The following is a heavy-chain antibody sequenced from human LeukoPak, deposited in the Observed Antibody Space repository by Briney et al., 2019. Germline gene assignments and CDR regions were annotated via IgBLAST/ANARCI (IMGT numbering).Heavy chain of an antibody. CDR2: INPNTGGT. CDR1: GYTFTGYY. J-gene: IGHJ3*02. CDR3: ARVGDGLNDAFDT. V-gene: IGHV1-2*06. Sequence: ASVKVSCKASGYTFTGYYMNWVRQAPGQGLEWLGRINPNTGGTNFAQSFQGRVTMTRDASITTAYMELSRLRSDDTAVYYRARVGDGLNDAFDTWGQGTMVTVSS. D-gene: IGHD5-24*01.